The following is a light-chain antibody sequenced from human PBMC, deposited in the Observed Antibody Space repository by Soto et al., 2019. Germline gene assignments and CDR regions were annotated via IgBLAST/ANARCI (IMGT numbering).Light chain of an antibody. Sequence: QSVLTQPPSASGTPGQRVTISCSGRNSNIGSNYVYWYQQLPGTAPKLLIYRNNQRPSGVPDRFSGSKSGTSASLAISGLRSGEEAYYFCAAWDDRPSGRAVFGGGTQLTVL. CDR3: AAWDDRPSGRAV. J-gene: IGLJ7*01. CDR2: RNN. V-gene: IGLV1-47*01. CDR1: NSNIGSNY.